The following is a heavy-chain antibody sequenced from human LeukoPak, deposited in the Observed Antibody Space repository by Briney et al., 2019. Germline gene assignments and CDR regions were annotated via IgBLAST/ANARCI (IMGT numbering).Heavy chain of an antibody. J-gene: IGHJ4*02. CDR2: IYYSGST. CDR1: GGSISSSSYY. CDR3: ARRSSGWYYFDY. Sequence: SETLSLTCTVSGGSISSSSYYWGWIRQPPGKGLEWIGSIYYSGSTYYNPSLKSRVTISVDTSKNQFSLKLSSVTAADTAVYYCARRSSGWYYFDYWGQGTLVTVSA. D-gene: IGHD6-19*01. V-gene: IGHV4-39*01.